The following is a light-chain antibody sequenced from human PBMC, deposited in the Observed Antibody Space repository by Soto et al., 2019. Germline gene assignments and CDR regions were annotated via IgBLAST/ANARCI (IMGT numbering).Light chain of an antibody. J-gene: IGKJ1*01. CDR1: QTISSW. Sequence: DIPMTQSPSTLSGSVGDRVTITCRASQTISSWLAWYQQKPGKAPKLLIYKASTLKSGVPSRFSGSGSGTEFTLTISSLQPDDFATYYCQQYNNYSTFGQGTKVEIK. V-gene: IGKV1-5*03. CDR3: QQYNNYST. CDR2: KAS.